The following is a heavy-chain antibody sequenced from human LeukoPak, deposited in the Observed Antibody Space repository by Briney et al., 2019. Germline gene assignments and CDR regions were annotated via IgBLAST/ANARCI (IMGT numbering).Heavy chain of an antibody. D-gene: IGHD4-17*01. CDR3: ASRPFETTVVPWDFY. J-gene: IGHJ4*02. CDR1: GYSFTSYW. Sequence: GESLKISCKGSGYSFTSYWIGWVRQMPGKGLEWMGIIYPGDSDTRYSPSFQGQVAISADRSINTAYLQWSSLTASDTAMYYCASRPFETTVVPWDFYWGQGTQVTVSS. V-gene: IGHV5-51*01. CDR2: IYPGDSDT.